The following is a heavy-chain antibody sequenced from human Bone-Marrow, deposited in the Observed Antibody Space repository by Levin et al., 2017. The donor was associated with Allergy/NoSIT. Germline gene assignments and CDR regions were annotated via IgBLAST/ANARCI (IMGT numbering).Heavy chain of an antibody. J-gene: IGHJ1*01. D-gene: IGHD3-22*01. CDR1: GYTFTDYY. CDR2: INPNSGGT. V-gene: IGHV1-2*02. Sequence: ASVKVSCKASGYTFTDYYMHWVRQAPGQGLEWMGWINPNSGGTNYAQKFQGRVTMTRDTSISTAYMELSRLRSDDTAVYYCARERSITMTREYFQHWGQGTLVTVSS. CDR3: ARERSITMTREYFQH.